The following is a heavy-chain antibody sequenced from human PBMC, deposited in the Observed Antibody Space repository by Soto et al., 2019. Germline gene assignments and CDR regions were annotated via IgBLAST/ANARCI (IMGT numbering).Heavy chain of an antibody. Sequence: SETLSLTCTASSGSISSGDYYWNWVRQSPGKGLEWIGCIYHTGNTDYNPSLKSRLTISVDTSKSQFSLGLTSVTAADTAVYYSASTATSSKSYGLDVWGQGTRVTVSS. J-gene: IGHJ6*02. V-gene: IGHV4-30-4*01. CDR3: ASTATSSKSYGLDV. CDR2: IYHTGNT. CDR1: SGSISSGDYY.